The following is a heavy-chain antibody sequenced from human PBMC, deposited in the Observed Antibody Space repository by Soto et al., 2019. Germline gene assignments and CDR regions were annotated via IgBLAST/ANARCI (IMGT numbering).Heavy chain of an antibody. CDR1: GFSFTNVW. V-gene: IGHV3-15*07. Sequence: GGSLRLSCAASGFSFTNVWMNWVRQAPGKGLEWVGRIKSKTDGGTTDYAAPMTGRFSISRDDSKNTLYLQIDSLKIEDTAVYHCTAGVPLPYRSIDYWGQGTLVTVSS. CDR3: TAGVPLPYRSIDY. CDR2: IKSKTDGGTT. J-gene: IGHJ4*02. D-gene: IGHD3-10*01.